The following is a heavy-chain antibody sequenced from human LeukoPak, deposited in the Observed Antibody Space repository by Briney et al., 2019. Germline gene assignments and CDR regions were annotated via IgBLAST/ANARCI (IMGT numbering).Heavy chain of an antibody. V-gene: IGHV1-18*01. CDR2: ISAYNGNT. D-gene: IGHD3-10*01. J-gene: IGHJ4*02. CDR3: ARVSPLWFGESLWDY. Sequence: GASVKVSCEASGYTFTSYGISWVRQAPGQGLEWMGWISAYNGNTNYAQKLQGRVTMTTDTSTSTAYMELRSLRSDDTAVYYCARVSPLWFGESLWDYWGQGTLVTVSS. CDR1: GYTFTSYG.